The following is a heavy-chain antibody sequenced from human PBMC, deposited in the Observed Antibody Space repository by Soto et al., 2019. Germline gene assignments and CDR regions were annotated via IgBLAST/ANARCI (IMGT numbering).Heavy chain of an antibody. CDR1: GFTFSSYE. V-gene: IGHV3-48*03. CDR3: ARARYYYDSSGYYYYFDY. Sequence: EVQLVESGGGLVQPGGSLRLSCAASGFTFSSYEMNWVRQAPGKGLEWVSYISSSGSTIYYADSVKGRFTISRDNAKNSLYLKMNSLRAEDTAVYYCARARYYYDSSGYYYYFDYWGQGTLVTVSS. J-gene: IGHJ4*02. D-gene: IGHD3-22*01. CDR2: ISSSGSTI.